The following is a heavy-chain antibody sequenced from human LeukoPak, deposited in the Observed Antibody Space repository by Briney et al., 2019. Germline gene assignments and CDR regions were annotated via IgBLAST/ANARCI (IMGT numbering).Heavy chain of an antibody. V-gene: IGHV3-30-3*01. J-gene: IGHJ4*02. CDR1: GFTFSSYA. CDR2: ISYDGSNK. D-gene: IGHD3-22*01. CDR3: ARDGGYYDSSGYCDY. Sequence: PGRSLRLSCAASGFTFSSYAMHWVRQAPGKGLEWVAVISYDGSNKYYADSVKGRFTISRDNSKNTLYLQMNSLRAEDTAVYYCARDGGYYDSSGYCDYWGQGTLVTVSS.